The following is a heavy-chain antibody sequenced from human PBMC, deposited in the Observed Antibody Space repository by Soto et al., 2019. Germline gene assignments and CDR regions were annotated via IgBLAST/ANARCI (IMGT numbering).Heavy chain of an antibody. CDR3: ARDGYCSGGSCYSVRHYYYYMDV. D-gene: IGHD2-15*01. CDR1: GYTFTGYY. CDR2: INPNSGGT. J-gene: IGHJ6*03. V-gene: IGHV1-2*04. Sequence: QVQLVQSGAEVKKPWASVKVSCKASGYTFTGYYMHWVRQAPGQGLEWMGCINPNSGGTNYAQKLQGWVIMTRYTSISTAYMELSRLRSDDTAVYYCARDGYCSGGSCYSVRHYYYYMDVWGTGTTVTVSS.